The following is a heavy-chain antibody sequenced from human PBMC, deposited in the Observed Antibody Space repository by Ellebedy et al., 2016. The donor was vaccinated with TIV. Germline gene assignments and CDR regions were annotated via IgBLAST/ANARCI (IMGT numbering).Heavy chain of an antibody. CDR2: IKSQSDGETT. CDR1: GFTFSSYG. Sequence: GESLKISXAASGFTFSSYGMHWVRQAPGQGLEWVGRIKSQSDGETTDYAAPVKGRFSISRDDSKNMLYLQTNSLRIEDTAVYFCATEDGGNGKYYYYGMDVWGQGTTVTV. D-gene: IGHD4-23*01. J-gene: IGHJ6*02. CDR3: ATEDGGNGKYYYYGMDV. V-gene: IGHV3-15*01.